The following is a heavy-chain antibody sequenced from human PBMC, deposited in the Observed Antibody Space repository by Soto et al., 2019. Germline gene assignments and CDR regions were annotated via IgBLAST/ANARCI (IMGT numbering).Heavy chain of an antibody. J-gene: IGHJ4*02. CDR3: ARVTKYDFWSGYWGVFDY. Sequence: EVQLVESGGGLVKPGGSLRLSCAASGFTFSSYSMNWVRQAPGKGLEWVSSISSSSSYIYCADSVKGRFTISRDNAKNSLYLQMNSLRAEDTAVYYCARVTKYDFWSGYWGVFDYWGQGTLVTVSS. CDR2: ISSSSSYI. D-gene: IGHD3-3*01. CDR1: GFTFSSYS. V-gene: IGHV3-21*01.